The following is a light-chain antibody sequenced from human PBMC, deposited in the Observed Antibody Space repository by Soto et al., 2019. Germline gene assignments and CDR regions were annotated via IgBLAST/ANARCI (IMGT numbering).Light chain of an antibody. CDR1: QSVSSN. V-gene: IGKV3-15*01. CDR3: QQYNSWYT. Sequence: IVMTQCPATLSVSPGESATLSCRASQSVSSNLAWYQQKPGQGPSLLIYGASTRATGIPARFSGSGSGTEFTLTISSLQSEDFAVYYCQQYNSWYTFGQGTKLEIK. J-gene: IGKJ2*01. CDR2: GAS.